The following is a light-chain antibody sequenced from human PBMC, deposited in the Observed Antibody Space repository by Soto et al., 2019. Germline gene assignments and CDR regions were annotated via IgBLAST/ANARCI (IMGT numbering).Light chain of an antibody. V-gene: IGLV2-14*01. CDR3: SSYTSSSNLV. CDR2: EVS. Sequence: QSVLTQPASVSGSPGQSITISCTGTSSDVGGYNYVSWYQQHPGKAPKLMIYEVSNRPSGVSNRFSGSKSGNTASLTISGLQAEDEADSYCSSYTSSSNLVFGGGTKLTV. CDR1: SSDVGGYNY. J-gene: IGLJ2*01.